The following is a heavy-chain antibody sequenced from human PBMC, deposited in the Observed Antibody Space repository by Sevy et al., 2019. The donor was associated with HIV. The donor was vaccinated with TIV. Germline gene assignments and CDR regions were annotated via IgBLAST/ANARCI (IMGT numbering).Heavy chain of an antibody. CDR3: ARELPRYSSSSGWFDP. V-gene: IGHV3-30-3*01. Sequence: GGSLRLSCAASGFTFSSYAMHWVRQAPGKGLEWVAVISYDGSNKYYEDSVKGRFTISRDNSKNTLYLQMNSLRAEDTAVYYCARELPRYSSSSGWFDPWGQGTLVTVSS. J-gene: IGHJ5*02. CDR2: ISYDGSNK. D-gene: IGHD6-6*01. CDR1: GFTFSSYA.